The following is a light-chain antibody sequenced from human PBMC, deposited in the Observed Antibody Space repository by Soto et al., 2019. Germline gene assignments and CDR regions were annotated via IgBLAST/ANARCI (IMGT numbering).Light chain of an antibody. J-gene: IGKJ2*01. CDR2: TLS. CDR1: QSLLDSDDGYTY. Sequence: DIVLTQTPLSLPVTPGEPASISCRSSQSLLDSDDGYTYLDWYLHRPGQSPQLLIYTLSNRASGVPDRFSGSGSDTDFTLKISRVEAEDVGVYYCMQRVEFPYTFGQGTKLEIK. CDR3: MQRVEFPYT. V-gene: IGKV2-40*01.